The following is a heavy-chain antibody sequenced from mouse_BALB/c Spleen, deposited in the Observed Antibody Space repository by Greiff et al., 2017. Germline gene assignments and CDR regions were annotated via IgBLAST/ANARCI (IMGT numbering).Heavy chain of an antibody. Sequence: EVQVVESGGGLVQPGGSRKLSCAASGFTFSSFGMHWVRQAPEKGLEWVAYISSGSSTIYYADTVKGRFTISRDNPKNTLFLQMTSLRSEDTAMYYCARSPTTVGAYWGQGTLVTVSA. CDR2: ISSGSSTI. CDR1: GFTFSSFG. V-gene: IGHV5-17*02. J-gene: IGHJ3*01. CDR3: ARSPTTVGAY. D-gene: IGHD2-9*01.